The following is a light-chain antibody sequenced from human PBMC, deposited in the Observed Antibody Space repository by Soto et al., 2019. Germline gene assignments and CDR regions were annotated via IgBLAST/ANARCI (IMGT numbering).Light chain of an antibody. Sequence: EIVMKQSPATLSVSPGERATLSCRASQSVSNNLAWYQQKPGQAPRLLIYSASTRATGIPARFSGSASGTEFTLSISSLQSEDFAVYYCQQYNEWPLTFGGGTKVETK. CDR1: QSVSNN. CDR3: QQYNEWPLT. J-gene: IGKJ4*01. V-gene: IGKV3-15*01. CDR2: SAS.